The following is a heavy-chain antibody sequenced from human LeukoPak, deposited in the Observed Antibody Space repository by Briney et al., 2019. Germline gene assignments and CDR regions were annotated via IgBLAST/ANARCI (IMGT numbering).Heavy chain of an antibody. V-gene: IGHV1-2*02. CDR3: ARVFSVSSGIDY. J-gene: IGHJ4*02. Sequence: GASVKVSCKASGYTFTSYDINWVRQATGQGLEWMGWINPNSGGTNYAQKFQGRVTMTRDTSISTAYMELSRLRSDDTAVYYCARVFSVSSGIDYWGQGTLVTVSS. CDR1: GYTFTSYD. D-gene: IGHD3-22*01. CDR2: INPNSGGT.